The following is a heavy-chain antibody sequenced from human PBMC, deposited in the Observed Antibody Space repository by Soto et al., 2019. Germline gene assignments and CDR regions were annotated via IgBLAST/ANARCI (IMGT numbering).Heavy chain of an antibody. CDR1: GFTFSNYW. Sequence: PGESLKISCAASGFTFSNYWMSWVRQAPGKGLEWVANIKQDGSESNYADSVKGRFTISRDNAENSLYLQMTSLRAEDTAVYYCASARHIGPWGQGTLVTVSS. CDR3: ASARHIGP. CDR2: IKQDGSES. J-gene: IGHJ5*02. V-gene: IGHV3-7*01. D-gene: IGHD2-21*01.